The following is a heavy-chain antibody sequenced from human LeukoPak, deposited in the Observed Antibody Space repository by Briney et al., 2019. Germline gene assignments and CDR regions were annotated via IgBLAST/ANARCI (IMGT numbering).Heavy chain of an antibody. V-gene: IGHV3-33*01. J-gene: IGHJ6*02. Sequence: GGSLRLSCAASGFTFSSYGMHWVRQAPGKGLEWVAVIWYDGSNKYYADSVKGRFTISRDNSKNTLYLQMNSLRAEDTAVYYCARDLEMATTKTFYGMDVWGQGTTVTVSS. CDR3: ARDLEMATTKTFYGMDV. D-gene: IGHD5-24*01. CDR1: GFTFSSYG. CDR2: IWYDGSNK.